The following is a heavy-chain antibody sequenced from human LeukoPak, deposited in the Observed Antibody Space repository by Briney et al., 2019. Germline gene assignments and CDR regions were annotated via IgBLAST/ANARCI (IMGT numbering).Heavy chain of an antibody. D-gene: IGHD6-13*01. CDR3: ARERVLQQPPYYYYGMDV. CDR1: GGTFSSYA. J-gene: IGHJ6*04. Sequence: SVKVSCKASGGTFSSYAISWVRQAPGQGLEWMGGIIPIFGTANYAQKFQGRVTITADKSTSTAYMELSSLRSEDTAVYYCARERVLQQPPYYYYGMDVWGKGTTVIVSS. CDR2: IIPIFGTA. V-gene: IGHV1-69*06.